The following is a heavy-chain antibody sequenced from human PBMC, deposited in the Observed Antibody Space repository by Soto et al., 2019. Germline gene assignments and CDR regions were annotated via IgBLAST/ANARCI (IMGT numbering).Heavy chain of an antibody. D-gene: IGHD3-3*01. CDR2: ITSDGAAT. CDR3: AKGAHSTIFAAGCLFDE. J-gene: IGHJ4*02. CDR1: GFTFSDYA. Sequence: PGGSLRLSCAASGFTFSDYAMHWVRQAPGKRLEYVSAITSDGAATYYADSVAGRFTISRDNSKNTLYLHMDSLRTDDMAVYYCAKGAHSTIFAAGCLFDEWGQGILVTVSS. V-gene: IGHV3-64*02.